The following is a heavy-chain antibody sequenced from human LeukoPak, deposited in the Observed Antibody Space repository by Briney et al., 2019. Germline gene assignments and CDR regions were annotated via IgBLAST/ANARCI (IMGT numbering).Heavy chain of an antibody. Sequence: ASVKVSCMASGYTFTGYYMHWVRQAPGQGLEWMGWISAYNGNTNYAQKLQGRVTMTTDTSTSTAYMELRSLRSDDTAVYYCARDCSSTSCYLPDYYYYGMDVWGQGTTVTVSS. CDR3: ARDCSSTSCYLPDYYYYGMDV. D-gene: IGHD2-2*01. J-gene: IGHJ6*02. V-gene: IGHV1-18*04. CDR2: ISAYNGNT. CDR1: GYTFTGYY.